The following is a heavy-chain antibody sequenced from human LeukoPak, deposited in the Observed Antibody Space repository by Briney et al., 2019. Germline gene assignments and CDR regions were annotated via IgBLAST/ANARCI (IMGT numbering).Heavy chain of an antibody. D-gene: IGHD3-10*01. V-gene: IGHV3-7*01. CDR3: ARIEFRYHASGNYSKGLDY. CDR2: MKPDGREK. J-gene: IGHJ4*02. Sequence: GGSLRLSCAASGFTFSSYWMSWVRQAPGKGLEWVANMKPDGREKYYVDSVKGRFTISRDNAKNSLYLQMNSLRAEDTAVYSCARIEFRYHASGNYSKGLDYWGQGTLVTASS. CDR1: GFTFSSYW.